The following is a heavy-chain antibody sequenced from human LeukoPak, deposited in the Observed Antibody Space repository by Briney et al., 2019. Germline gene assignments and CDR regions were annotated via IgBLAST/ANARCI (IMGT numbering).Heavy chain of an antibody. CDR2: ISAYNGNT. CDR3: AREPPRGNDDDVFDI. D-gene: IGHD1-1*01. Sequence: GASVKVSCKASGYTFTSYGISWVRQAPGQGLEWMGWISAYNGNTNYAQKLQGRVTMTTDTSTSTAYMELRSLRSDDTAVYYCAREPPRGNDDDVFDIWGKGKMVTVSS. CDR1: GYTFTSYG. J-gene: IGHJ3*02. V-gene: IGHV1-18*01.